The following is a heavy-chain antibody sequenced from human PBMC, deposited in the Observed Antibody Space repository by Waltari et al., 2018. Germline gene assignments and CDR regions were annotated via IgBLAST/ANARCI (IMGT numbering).Heavy chain of an antibody. CDR1: GFTFEEYA. CDR3: VKDGRCGYSGNDRGYFDH. D-gene: IGHD2-2*03. Sequence: VQLVESGGDLVQPGGSLRLSCVGSGFTFEEYAMHWVRQAPGEGLVWVSGINWKSENIEYADSANGRVTISRDNAKNSVYLHMNSLRMEDTALYYCVKDGRCGYSGNDRGYFDHWGQGMLVTCSS. V-gene: IGHV3-9*01. J-gene: IGHJ4*02. CDR2: INWKSENI.